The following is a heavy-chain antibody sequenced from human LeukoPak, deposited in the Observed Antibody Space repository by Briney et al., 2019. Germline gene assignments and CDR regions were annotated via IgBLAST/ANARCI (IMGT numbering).Heavy chain of an antibody. Sequence: GRSLRLSCAASGLTFRNYGMHWVRQAPGKGLEWVAIIWYDGSNKYYRDSVKGRFTISRDNSKNTLYVQMNSLRDGDTALYYCAKDQRWESPHYLDSWGQGTLVTVSS. V-gene: IGHV3-33*06. CDR3: AKDQRWESPHYLDS. CDR1: GLTFRNYG. J-gene: IGHJ4*02. CDR2: IWYDGSNK. D-gene: IGHD1-26*01.